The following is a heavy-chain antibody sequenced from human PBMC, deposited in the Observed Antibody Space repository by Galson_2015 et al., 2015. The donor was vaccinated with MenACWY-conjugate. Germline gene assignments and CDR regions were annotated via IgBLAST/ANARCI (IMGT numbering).Heavy chain of an antibody. V-gene: IGHV3-30*04. CDR1: GFTFSIYA. CDR2: ISYDGSKK. CDR3: ARDTLEYKYGPSNY. Sequence: SLRLSCAASGFTFSIYAMHWVRQAPGKGLEWVAVISYDGSKKYYADSVKGRFTISRDNSKNTLYLEINSLRAEDTAMYYCARDTLEYKYGPSNYWGQGTLVTVSS. D-gene: IGHD5-18*01. J-gene: IGHJ4*01.